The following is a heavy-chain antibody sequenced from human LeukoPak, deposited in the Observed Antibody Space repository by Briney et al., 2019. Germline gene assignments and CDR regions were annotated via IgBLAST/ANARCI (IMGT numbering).Heavy chain of an antibody. V-gene: IGHV3-48*01. CDR3: TRGTPDFDM. CDR1: GFTFSSYS. J-gene: IGHJ3*02. CDR2: ISSSISIT. Sequence: GGSLRLSCAASGFTFSSYSMNWVRQAPGKGLEWVSYISSSISITYYADSVKGRFTISRDNAKNSLYLQMNSLRAEDTAVYYCTRGTPDFDMWGQGTMVTVSS.